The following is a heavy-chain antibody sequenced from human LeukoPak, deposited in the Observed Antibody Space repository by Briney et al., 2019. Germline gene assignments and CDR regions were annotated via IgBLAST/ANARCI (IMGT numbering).Heavy chain of an antibody. CDR1: GYSFTSYW. Sequence: PGESLKISCKGSGYSFTSYWIGWVRQMPGKGLEWMGIIYPGDSDTRYSPSFQGQVTISADKSISTAYLQWNHLKASDTAIYYCARRRYSSIWGNFDYWGQGSLVTVSS. V-gene: IGHV5-51*01. CDR2: IYPGDSDT. D-gene: IGHD6-13*01. CDR3: ARRRYSSIWGNFDY. J-gene: IGHJ4*02.